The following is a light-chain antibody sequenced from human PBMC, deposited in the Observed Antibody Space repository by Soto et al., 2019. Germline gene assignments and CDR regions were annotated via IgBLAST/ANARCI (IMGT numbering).Light chain of an antibody. CDR2: SAS. V-gene: IGKV3-20*01. CDR3: QQYGYSFWT. J-gene: IGKJ1*01. CDR1: QSVSSSY. Sequence: IVLTQSPGTLSLSPGERATLSCRASQSVSSSYLAWYQQKPGQAPRLLIYSASSRATGIPDRFSGSGSGADYTLTISSLEPEDSAMYYCQQYGYSFWTFGQGTKVDIK.